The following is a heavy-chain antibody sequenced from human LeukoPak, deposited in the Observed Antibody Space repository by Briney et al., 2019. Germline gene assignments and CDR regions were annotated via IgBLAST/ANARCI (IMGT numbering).Heavy chain of an antibody. J-gene: IGHJ3*02. D-gene: IGHD3-10*01. CDR2: INPNSGGT. CDR1: GYTLTGYY. CDR3: ARVVHDDSDAFDI. Sequence: ASVKVSCKASGYTLTGYYMHWVRQAPGQGLEWMGWINPNSGGTNYAQKFQGWVTMTRDTSISTTYMELSRLRSDDTAVYYCARVVHDDSDAFDIWGQGTMVTVSS. V-gene: IGHV1-2*04.